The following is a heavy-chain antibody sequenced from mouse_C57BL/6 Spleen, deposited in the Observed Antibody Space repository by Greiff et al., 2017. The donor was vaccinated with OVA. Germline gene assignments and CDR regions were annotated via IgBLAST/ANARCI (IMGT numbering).Heavy chain of an antibody. J-gene: IGHJ2*01. V-gene: IGHV5-9*01. CDR3: ARPYGYDTGYFDY. CDR1: GFTFSSYT. Sequence: EVKLEESGGGLVKPGGSLKLSCAASGFTFSSYTMSWVRQTPEKRLEWVATISGGGGNTYYPDSVKGRFTISRDNAKNTLYLQMSSLRSEDTALYYCARPYGYDTGYFDYWGQGTTLTVSS. D-gene: IGHD2-2*01. CDR2: ISGGGGNT.